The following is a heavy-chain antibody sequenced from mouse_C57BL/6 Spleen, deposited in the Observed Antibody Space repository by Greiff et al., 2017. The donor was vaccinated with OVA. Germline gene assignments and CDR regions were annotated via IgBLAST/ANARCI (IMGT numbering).Heavy chain of an antibody. J-gene: IGHJ4*01. D-gene: IGHD2-2*01. CDR2: ISSGGSYT. Sequence: EVQLVESGGDLVKPGGSLKLSCAASGFAFSSYGMSWVRQTPDKRLEWVATISSGGSYTYYPDSVKGRFTISRDNAKNTLYLQMSSLKSEDTAMYYCARHAPAYGYDDAIDYWGQGASVTVSS. CDR3: ARHAPAYGYDDAIDY. V-gene: IGHV5-6*01. CDR1: GFAFSSYG.